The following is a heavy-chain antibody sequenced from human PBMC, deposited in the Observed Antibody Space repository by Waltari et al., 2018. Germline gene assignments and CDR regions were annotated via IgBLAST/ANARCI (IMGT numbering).Heavy chain of an antibody. V-gene: IGHV3-23*01. Sequence: LESGGVLVPPGGSLRLSCAASGFTFSTYTMNWVRQAPGKGLGWVAVMTASGLMNYGDSVKGRFIISRDNSKNTLYLEMYRLRVEDTARYYCAKDEGARLAPTFGMDAWGQGTTVIVSS. J-gene: IGHJ6*02. CDR2: MTASGLM. CDR3: AKDEGARLAPTFGMDA. D-gene: IGHD6-6*01. CDR1: GFTFSTYT.